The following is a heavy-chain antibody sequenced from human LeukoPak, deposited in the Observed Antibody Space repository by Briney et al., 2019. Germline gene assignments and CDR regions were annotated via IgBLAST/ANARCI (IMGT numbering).Heavy chain of an antibody. CDR3: ARDFYGDYALSAFDI. Sequence: TGGSLRLSCAASGFTFTAYWMSWVRQAPGKGLEWVANIKQDGSEKYYVDSVKGRFTISRDNAKNSLYLQMNSLRAEDTAVYYCARDFYGDYALSAFDIWGQGTMVTVSS. V-gene: IGHV3-7*01. J-gene: IGHJ3*02. D-gene: IGHD4-17*01. CDR2: IKQDGSEK. CDR1: GFTFTAYW.